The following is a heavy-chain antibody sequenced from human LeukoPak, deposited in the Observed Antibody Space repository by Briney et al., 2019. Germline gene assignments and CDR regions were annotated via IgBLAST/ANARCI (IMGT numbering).Heavy chain of an antibody. V-gene: IGHV4-39*07. CDR3: ARDRCSGGSCHNWFDP. J-gene: IGHJ5*02. CDR1: GGSISSSSYY. Sequence: PSETLSLTCTVSGGSISSSSYYWGWIRQPPGKGLEWIGSIYYSGSTYYNPSLKSRVTISVDTSKNQFSLKLSSVTAADTAVYYCARDRCSGGSCHNWFDPWGQGTLVTVSS. CDR2: IYYSGST. D-gene: IGHD2-15*01.